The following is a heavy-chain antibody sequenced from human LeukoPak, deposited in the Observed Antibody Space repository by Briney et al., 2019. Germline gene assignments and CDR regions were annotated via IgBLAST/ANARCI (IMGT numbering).Heavy chain of an antibody. CDR3: ARDSVGQWLLPGLFDY. CDR1: GYTLTELS. D-gene: IGHD6-19*01. J-gene: IGHJ4*02. Sequence: AASVKVSCKVSGYTLTELSMHWVRQAPGKGLEWMGGFDPEDGETIYAQKFQGRVTMTEDTSTDTAYMELSSLRSEDTAVYYCARDSVGQWLLPGLFDYWGQGTLVTVSS. V-gene: IGHV1-24*01. CDR2: FDPEDGET.